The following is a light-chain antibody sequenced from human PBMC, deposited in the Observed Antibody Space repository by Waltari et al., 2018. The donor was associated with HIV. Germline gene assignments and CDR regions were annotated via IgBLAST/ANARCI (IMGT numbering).Light chain of an antibody. CDR2: GAS. Sequence: ATRMTQSPSSLSAPTGDKFTITCRASQDIGNSLAWYQQKPGKAPKLLIYGASTLQSGVPPRFSGSGSGTDFTLTINCLQSEDFATYFCQQCYNNPRTFGQGTKVEIK. CDR1: QDIGNS. V-gene: IGKV1-8*01. J-gene: IGKJ1*01. CDR3: QQCYNNPRT.